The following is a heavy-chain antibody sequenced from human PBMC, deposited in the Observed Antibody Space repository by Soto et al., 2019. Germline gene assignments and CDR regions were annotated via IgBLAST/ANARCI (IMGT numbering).Heavy chain of an antibody. CDR3: VRDTYLPDSSGYTRCFDY. D-gene: IGHD3-22*01. Sequence: GSLRLSCAASGFTFSSYWMHWVRQVPGKGLVWVSRIDEYGNTINYADSVRGRFTISRDNAKNTLYLQMNSLKTEDTAVYYCVRDTYLPDSSGYTRCFDYWGQGTMVT. CDR1: GFTFSSYW. CDR2: IDEYGNTI. V-gene: IGHV3-74*01. J-gene: IGHJ4*02.